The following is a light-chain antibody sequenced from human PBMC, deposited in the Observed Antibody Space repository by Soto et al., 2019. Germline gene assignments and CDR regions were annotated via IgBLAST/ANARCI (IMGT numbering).Light chain of an antibody. CDR2: EVT. Sequence: QSVLTQPASVSGSPGQSLTISCTGTSSDVGAYNYVSWYQQHSGKAPKLIIYEVTNRPSGVSNRFSASKSGNTASLTIFGLQAEDEADYYCSSYTSSSSWVFGGGTQLTVL. V-gene: IGLV2-14*01. CDR1: SSDVGAYNY. CDR3: SSYTSSSSWV. J-gene: IGLJ3*02.